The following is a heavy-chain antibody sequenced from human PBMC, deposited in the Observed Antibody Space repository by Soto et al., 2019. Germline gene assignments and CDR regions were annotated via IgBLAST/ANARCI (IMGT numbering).Heavy chain of an antibody. V-gene: IGHV1-69*06. J-gene: IGHJ4*02. D-gene: IGHD3-9*01. CDR2: IIPIYASP. CDR3: AVTVTGSRSPLAH. Sequence: QVQLVQSGAEVKKPGSSVKVSCKASGGTFSSNAMSWVRQAPGQGLEWMGGIIPIYASPSYAQNFQGRVTVTAAKATSTAYLELSRLKFADSAIYYCAVTVTGSRSPLAHWGRGTLVIVSS. CDR1: GGTFSSNA.